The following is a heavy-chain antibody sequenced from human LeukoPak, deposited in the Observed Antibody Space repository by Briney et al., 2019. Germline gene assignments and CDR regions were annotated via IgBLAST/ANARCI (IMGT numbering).Heavy chain of an antibody. D-gene: IGHD6-13*01. Sequence: GGSLRLSCAASGFTFSSYAMSWVRQAPGKGLEWVSGISGSGDRRNYADSVKGRFTISRDNSKNTLYLQMNSLRAEDTAVYYCARDSQQLLIDYWGQGTLVTVSS. V-gene: IGHV3-23*01. CDR3: ARDSQQLLIDY. CDR2: ISGSGDRR. CDR1: GFTFSSYA. J-gene: IGHJ4*02.